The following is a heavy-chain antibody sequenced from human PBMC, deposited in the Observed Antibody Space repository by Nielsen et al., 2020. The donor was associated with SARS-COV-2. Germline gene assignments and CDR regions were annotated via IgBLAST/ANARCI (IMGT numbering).Heavy chain of an antibody. CDR2: INLSGSTK. CDR3: ARAPSYFEY. Sequence: GASLKISCAASGFTFSDYYMSWLRQAPGKGPEWLAYINLSGSTKASPDSVRGRFTISRDNAKTSLYLQMDTLRAEDTAVYYCARAPSYFEYWGQGTLVSVSS. V-gene: IGHV3-11*04. J-gene: IGHJ4*02. CDR1: GFTFSDYY.